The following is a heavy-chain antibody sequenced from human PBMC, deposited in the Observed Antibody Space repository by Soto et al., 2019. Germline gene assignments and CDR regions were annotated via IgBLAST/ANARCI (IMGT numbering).Heavy chain of an antibody. Sequence: GESLKISCTASGFTFGDYAMSWFRQAPGKGLEWVGFIRSKAYGGTTEYAASVKGRFTISRDDSKSIAYLQMNSLKTEETAVYYCTRDLFQYQLLWGRAQYYYYYYMDVWGKGTTVTVSS. CDR2: IRSKAYGGTT. V-gene: IGHV3-49*03. CDR1: GFTFGDYA. J-gene: IGHJ6*03. CDR3: TRDLFQYQLLWGRAQYYYYYYMDV. D-gene: IGHD2-2*01.